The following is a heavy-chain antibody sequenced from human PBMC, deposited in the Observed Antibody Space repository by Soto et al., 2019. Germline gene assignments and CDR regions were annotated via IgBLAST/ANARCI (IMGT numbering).Heavy chain of an antibody. J-gene: IGHJ5*02. CDR1: GGSISSYDYS. V-gene: IGHV4-30-2*01. Sequence: PSETLSLTCAVSGGSISSYDYSWSWIRQPPGKGLEWIGYFYHSGSTYYNPSLKSRVTISVDRSKNQFSLKLNSVTAADTAVYYCAKKYDWFDPWGQGTLVTVSS. CDR3: AKKYDWFDP. CDR2: FYHSGST.